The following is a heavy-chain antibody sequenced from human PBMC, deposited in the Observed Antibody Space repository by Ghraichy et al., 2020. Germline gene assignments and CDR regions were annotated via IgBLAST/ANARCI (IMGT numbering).Heavy chain of an antibody. V-gene: IGHV3-48*02. D-gene: IGHD3-3*01. CDR3: ARDGTDYDFWSGYYTYYYYYYMDV. CDR2: ISSSSSTI. J-gene: IGHJ6*03. CDR1: GFTFCSYS. Sequence: GGSLRLSCAASGFTFCSYSMNWVRQAPGKGLEWVSYISSSSSTIYYADSVKGRFTISRDNAKNSLYLQMNSLRDEDTAVYYCARDGTDYDFWSGYYTYYYYYYMDVWGKGTTVTVSS.